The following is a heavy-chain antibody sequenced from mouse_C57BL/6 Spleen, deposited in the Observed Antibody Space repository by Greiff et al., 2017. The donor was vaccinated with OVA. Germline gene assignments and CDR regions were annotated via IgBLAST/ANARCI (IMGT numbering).Heavy chain of an antibody. J-gene: IGHJ2*01. D-gene: IGHD3-2*02. CDR3: AGWGQLNFDY. CDR2: INPNNGGT. CDR1: GYTFTDYY. V-gene: IGHV1-26*01. Sequence: VQLQQSGPELVKPGASVKISCTASGYTFTDYYMNWVKQRHGQSLEWIGDINPNNGGTSYNQKFKGKATLTVDKSSSTAYMELRSLTSEDSAVYYCAGWGQLNFDYWGQGTTLTVSS.